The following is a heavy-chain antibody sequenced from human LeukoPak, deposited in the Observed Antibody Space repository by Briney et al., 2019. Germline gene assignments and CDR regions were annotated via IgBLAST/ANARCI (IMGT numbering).Heavy chain of an antibody. CDR1: GGSFIGYA. J-gene: IGHJ4*02. V-gene: IGHV3-23*01. D-gene: IGHD5-12*01. CDR2: ISRGGRDR. Sequence: GGSLRLSCSTSGGSFIGYASNWVRQAPGKGLEWVSGISRGGRDRYYADSVKGRFTIYSDNSDNTLYLQMNRLRGEDTAVYYCAKDRSLNIERRPMDYWGQGTLVTVSS. CDR3: AKDRSLNIERRPMDY.